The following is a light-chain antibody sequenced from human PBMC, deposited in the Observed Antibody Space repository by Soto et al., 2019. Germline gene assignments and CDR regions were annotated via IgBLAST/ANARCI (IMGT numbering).Light chain of an antibody. CDR1: QSVDSN. CDR3: QQSYSTPLT. Sequence: EIVMTQSPATLSVSPGDGATLSCRASQSVDSNLAWYQQKPGQTPRLLMYGASTRPTGIPARFSGSGSGTDFTLTISSLQPEDFATYYCQQSYSTPLTFGGGTKVDIK. J-gene: IGKJ4*01. CDR2: GAS. V-gene: IGKV3D-15*01.